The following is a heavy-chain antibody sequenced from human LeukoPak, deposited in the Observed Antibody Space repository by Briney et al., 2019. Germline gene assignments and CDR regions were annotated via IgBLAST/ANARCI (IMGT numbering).Heavy chain of an antibody. D-gene: IGHD3-22*01. CDR1: GFTFDDYA. J-gene: IGHJ3*02. V-gene: IGHV3-9*01. CDR3: ARGLYYYDTNGYYNAFDI. CDR2: ISWNSGSI. Sequence: GGSLRLSCAASGFTFDDYAMHWVRQAPGKGLEWVSGISWNSGSIGYADSVKGRFTISRDNAKNSLYLQMNSLRAEDAAVYYCARGLYYYDTNGYYNAFDIWGRGTMVTVSS.